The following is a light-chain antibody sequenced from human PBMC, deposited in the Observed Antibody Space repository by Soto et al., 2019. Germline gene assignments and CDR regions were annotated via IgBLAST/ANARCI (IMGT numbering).Light chain of an antibody. J-gene: IGKJ1*01. CDR2: GAY. V-gene: IGKV3D-15*01. CDR3: QQYNNWPRT. Sequence: EIVLPQSPGTLSLSPGERSTLSCMASQSVSSSYLAWYQEKSGQAPRLLIYGAYSRATGIPARFSGSGSGTEFTLTISSLQSEDFAVYYCQQYNNWPRTFGQGTKVDNK. CDR1: QSVSSSY.